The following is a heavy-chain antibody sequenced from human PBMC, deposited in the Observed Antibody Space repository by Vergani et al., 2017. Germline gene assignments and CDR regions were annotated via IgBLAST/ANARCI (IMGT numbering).Heavy chain of an antibody. J-gene: IGHJ4*02. CDR3: ATWGVGTPHY. Sequence: QLQLQESGPGLVKPSETLSLTCTVSGGSISSSSYYWGGIRQPPGKGLEWIGSIYYSGSTYYNPSLKSRVTISVDASKNQFSLKLSSVTAADTAVYYCATWGVGTPHYWGQGTLVTVSS. CDR1: GGSISSSSYY. D-gene: IGHD3-16*01. CDR2: IYYSGST. V-gene: IGHV4-39*01.